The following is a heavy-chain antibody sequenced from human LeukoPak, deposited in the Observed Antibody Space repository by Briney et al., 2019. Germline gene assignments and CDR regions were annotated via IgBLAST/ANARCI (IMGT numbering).Heavy chain of an antibody. D-gene: IGHD2-15*01. CDR2: ISYDGSNK. Sequence: PGGSLRLSCAASGFTFSSYAMHWVRQAPGKGLEWVAVISYDGSNKYYADSVKGRFTISRDNSKNTLYLQTNSLRAEDTAVYYCARDDCSGGSCYLVRGMDVWGQGTTVTVSS. CDR3: ARDDCSGGSCYLVRGMDV. J-gene: IGHJ6*02. V-gene: IGHV3-30-3*01. CDR1: GFTFSSYA.